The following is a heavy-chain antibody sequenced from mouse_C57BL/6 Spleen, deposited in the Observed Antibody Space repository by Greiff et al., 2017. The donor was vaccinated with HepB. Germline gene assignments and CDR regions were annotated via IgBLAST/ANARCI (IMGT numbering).Heavy chain of an antibody. CDR3: ARGSSYWYWYFDV. CDR2: INPSNGGT. V-gene: IGHV1-53*01. Sequence: QVQLKESGTELVKPGASVKLSCKASGYTFTSYWMHWVKQRPGQGLEWIGNINPSNGGTNYNEKFKSKATLTVDKSSSTAYMQLSSLTSEDSAVYYCARGSSYWYWYFDVWGTGTTVTVSS. D-gene: IGHD1-1*01. CDR1: GYTFTSYW. J-gene: IGHJ1*03.